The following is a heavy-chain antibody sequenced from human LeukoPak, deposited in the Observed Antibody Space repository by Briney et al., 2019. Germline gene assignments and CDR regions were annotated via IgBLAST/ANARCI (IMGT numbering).Heavy chain of an antibody. V-gene: IGHV3-9*01. CDR3: AKDRGYDFWSGPYGMDV. CDR1: GFTFDDYA. Sequence: PGGSLRLSCAASGFTFDDYAMHWVRQAPGKGLEWVSGISWNSGSIGYADSVKGRFTISRDNAKNSLYLQMNSLRAEDTALYYCAKDRGYDFWSGPYGMDVCGQGTTVTVSS. J-gene: IGHJ6*02. CDR2: ISWNSGSI. D-gene: IGHD3-3*01.